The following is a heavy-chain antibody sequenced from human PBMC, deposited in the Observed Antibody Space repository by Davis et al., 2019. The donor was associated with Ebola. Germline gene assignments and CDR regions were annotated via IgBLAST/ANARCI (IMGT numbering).Heavy chain of an antibody. V-gene: IGHV3-23*01. Sequence: PGGSLRLSCAASGFSFSNFGMNWVRQAPGKGLEWVSGLSGSGGRTYYTDSVKGRFTISRDNSKNMLFLQMNSLRAEDTAVYYGAQRWGSYRYFRHWGQGTLVTVSS. CDR1: GFSFSNFG. CDR2: LSGSGGRT. CDR3: AQRWGSYRYFRH. D-gene: IGHD3-16*02. J-gene: IGHJ4*02.